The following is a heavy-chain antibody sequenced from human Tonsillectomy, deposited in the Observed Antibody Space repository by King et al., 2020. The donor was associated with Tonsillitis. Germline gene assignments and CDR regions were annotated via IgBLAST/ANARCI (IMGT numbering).Heavy chain of an antibody. CDR1: GFTFSSYA. V-gene: IGHV3-23*04. Sequence: EVQLVESGGGLVQPGGSLRLSCAASGFTFSSYAMSWVRQAPGKGLEWVSVISGSGGSTYYADSVKGRFTISRDNSKNTLYLQMNSLRAEDTAVYYCAKALPRVTTVVPIGDYWGQGTLVTVSS. CDR2: ISGSGGST. CDR3: AKALPRVTTVVPIGDY. D-gene: IGHD4-23*01. J-gene: IGHJ4*02.